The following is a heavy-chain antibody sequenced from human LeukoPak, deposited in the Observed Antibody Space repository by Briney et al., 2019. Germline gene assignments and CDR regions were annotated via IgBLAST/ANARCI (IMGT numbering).Heavy chain of an antibody. Sequence: GGSLRLSCAASGFTFSDYYMSWIRQAPGKGLEWVSYISSSGGTIYYAGSVKGRFTISRDNAKNSLYLQMNSLRAEDTAVHYCARQLYSNYVGGDWFDPWGQGTLVTVSS. D-gene: IGHD4-11*01. CDR3: ARQLYSNYVGGDWFDP. V-gene: IGHV3-11*04. CDR2: ISSSGGTI. J-gene: IGHJ5*02. CDR1: GFTFSDYY.